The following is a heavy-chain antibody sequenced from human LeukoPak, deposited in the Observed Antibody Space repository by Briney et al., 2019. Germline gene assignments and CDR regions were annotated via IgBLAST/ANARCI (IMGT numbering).Heavy chain of an antibody. CDR3: AKDKAIGYFTGGTCSYFDY. D-gene: IGHD2-15*01. CDR1: GFSFSAYA. V-gene: IGHV3-23*01. CDR2: ISSNGGSA. Sequence: GGSLRLSCAASGFSFSAYAMSWVRQAPGKGLEWVSGISSNGGSAYYATSVKGRFTMSRDNSKNTLSLQMNSLRAEDTAVYYSAKDKAIGYFTGGTCSYFDYWGQGTLVTVSS. J-gene: IGHJ4*02.